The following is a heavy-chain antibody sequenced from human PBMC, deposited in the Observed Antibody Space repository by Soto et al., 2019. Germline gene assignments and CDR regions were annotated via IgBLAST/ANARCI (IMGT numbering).Heavy chain of an antibody. D-gene: IGHD2-15*01. V-gene: IGHV3-30*18. Sequence: QVQLVESGGGVVQPGRSLRLSCAASGFIFSSYSMHWVRQAPGKGLEWVAVISYEGSHTYYADSVKGRFTNTRDNSKNTLYLQMNSLRPEDTAVYYCAKEVHCGGGSCSWSEGFDYWGQGTLLTVSS. J-gene: IGHJ4*02. CDR1: GFIFSSYS. CDR3: AKEVHCGGGSCSWSEGFDY. CDR2: ISYEGSHT.